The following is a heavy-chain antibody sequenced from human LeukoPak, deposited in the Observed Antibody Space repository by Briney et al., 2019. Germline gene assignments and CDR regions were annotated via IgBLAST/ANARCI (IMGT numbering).Heavy chain of an antibody. CDR1: GGSISTDLYY. CDR3: ARGSGWNSFDP. V-gene: IGHV4-61*02. CDR2: IYSNGWT. D-gene: IGHD6-19*01. Sequence: SETLSLTCTVSGGSISTDLYYWTWVRQPAGKGLEWIGRIYSNGWTDYNPPLKSRVSISIDTSKNHFSLKMSLATAADTALYYCARGSGWNSFDPWGQGTLVTVSS. J-gene: IGHJ5*02.